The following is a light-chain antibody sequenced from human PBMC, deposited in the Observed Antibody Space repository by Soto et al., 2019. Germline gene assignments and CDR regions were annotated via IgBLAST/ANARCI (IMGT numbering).Light chain of an antibody. CDR1: QSITNY. CDR2: AAS. J-gene: IGKJ2*01. V-gene: IGKV1-39*01. CDR3: NQSESYPYP. Sequence: DIQMTQSPSSLSVSVGDRVTITCRASQSITNYLNWYQQKPGKAPKLLVYAASSLQSGVPSRFSGNGSGTDLTLTIRSLQPKDFASYYCNQSESYPYPFGQGTKLEIK.